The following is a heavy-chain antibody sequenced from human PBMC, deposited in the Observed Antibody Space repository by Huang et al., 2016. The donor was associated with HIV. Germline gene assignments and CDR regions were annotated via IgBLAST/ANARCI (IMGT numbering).Heavy chain of an antibody. CDR3: ARLGEAAGT. CDR1: GGSISNINYH. J-gene: IGHJ4*02. CDR2: IYYSGNA. V-gene: IGHV4-39*01. Sequence: QLQLQQSGPGLVKPSETLSLPCIVSGGSISNINYHWGWFRPPPGKGLEWIGNIYYSGNAYYNPSRESRVTISVDTSKNLFSLKLDSVTAADTALYFCARLGEAAGTWGQGTLVTVSS. D-gene: IGHD6-13*01.